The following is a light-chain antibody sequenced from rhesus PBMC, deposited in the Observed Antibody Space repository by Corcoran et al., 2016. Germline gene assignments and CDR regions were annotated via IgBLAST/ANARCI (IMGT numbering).Light chain of an antibody. CDR1: QGISSY. Sequence: DIQMSQSPSSLSASVGDRVTITCRASQGISSYLNWYQQKPGKAPKLLIYDANMLASGVPSMFSGSGSGTDYTLTISSLQPEDFATYYCQQGYSTPYSFGQGTKVEIK. CDR2: DAN. J-gene: IGKJ2*01. CDR3: QQGYSTPYS. V-gene: IGKV1-32*03.